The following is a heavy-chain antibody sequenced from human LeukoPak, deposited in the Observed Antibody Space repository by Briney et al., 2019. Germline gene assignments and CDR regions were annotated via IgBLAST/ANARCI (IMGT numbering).Heavy chain of an antibody. CDR2: ISWNSGSI. CDR3: ARLGSMSQAFDI. V-gene: IGHV3-9*01. CDR1: GFTFDDYA. J-gene: IGHJ3*02. Sequence: PGRSLRLSCAASGFTFDDYAMHWVRQAPGKGLEWVSGISWNSGSIGYADSVKGRFTISRDNAKNSLYLQMNSLRAEDTAVYYCARLGSMSQAFDIWGQGTMVTVSS. D-gene: IGHD2-2*01.